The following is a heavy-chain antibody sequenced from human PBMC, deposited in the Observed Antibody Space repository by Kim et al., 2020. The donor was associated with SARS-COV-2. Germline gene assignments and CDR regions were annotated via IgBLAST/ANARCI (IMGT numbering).Heavy chain of an antibody. J-gene: IGHJ4*02. Sequence: SGPTLVHPTQPLTLTCTFSGFSLTTSGVGVGWIRQPPGKALEWLALIYWDDDERYSPSLKSRLTITKDISKKQVVLTMTNMDPVDTATYYCAHRGVSSWYEVAFDYWGQGTLVTVSS. CDR3: AHRGVSSWYEVAFDY. D-gene: IGHD6-13*01. CDR2: IYWDDDE. V-gene: IGHV2-5*02. CDR1: GFSLTTSGVG.